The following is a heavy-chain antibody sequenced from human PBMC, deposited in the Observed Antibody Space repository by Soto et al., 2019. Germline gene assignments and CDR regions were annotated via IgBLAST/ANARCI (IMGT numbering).Heavy chain of an antibody. CDR1: GYTFTSYD. CDR2: MNPNSGNT. D-gene: IGHD3-22*01. Sequence: GASVKVSCKASGYTFTSYDINWVRQATGQGLEWMGWMNPNSGNTGYAQKFQGRVTMTRNTSISTAYMELSSLRSEDTAVYYCAREVAQPRKRSIVVVITSLGMDVWGQGTTVTVSS. CDR3: AREVAQPRKRSIVVVITSLGMDV. J-gene: IGHJ6*02. V-gene: IGHV1-8*01.